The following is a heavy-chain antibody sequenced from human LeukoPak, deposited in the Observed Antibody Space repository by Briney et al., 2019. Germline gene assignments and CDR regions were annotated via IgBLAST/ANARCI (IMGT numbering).Heavy chain of an antibody. D-gene: IGHD3-22*01. V-gene: IGHV3-74*01. CDR1: GFTFSTYW. Sequence: GSLSLSCAASGFTFSTYWMHWVRPAPGKGLGWVSRIKSVGRTNYADSVKGRFTISRDNANTTLTLQMNSLRPEDTGVYYCARAPSDIGGYYPEYFRHWGQGTLVTVSS. CDR2: IKSVGRT. J-gene: IGHJ1*01. CDR3: ARAPSDIGGYYPEYFRH.